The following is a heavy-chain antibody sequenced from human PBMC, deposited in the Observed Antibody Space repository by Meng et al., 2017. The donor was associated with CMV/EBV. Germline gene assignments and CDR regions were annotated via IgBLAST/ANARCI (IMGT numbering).Heavy chain of an antibody. D-gene: IGHD6-13*01. CDR1: GFTFSSYA. V-gene: IGHV3-23*01. J-gene: IGHJ6*02. Sequence: GESLKISCAASGFTFSSYAMSWVRQAPGKGLEWVSAISGSGGSTNYADSVKGRFTISRDNSKNTLYLQMNSLRAEDTAVYYCAKDLDSSSWNYYYYGMDVWGQGTTVTVSS. CDR3: AKDLDSSSWNYYYYGMDV. CDR2: ISGSGGST.